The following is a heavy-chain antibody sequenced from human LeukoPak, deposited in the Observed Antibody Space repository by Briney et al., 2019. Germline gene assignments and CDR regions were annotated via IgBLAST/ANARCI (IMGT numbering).Heavy chain of an antibody. J-gene: IGHJ4*02. D-gene: IGHD6-19*01. Sequence: PGGSLRLSCAASGFTFSSYAMTWVRQAPGRRLEWVSDISGSGASTYYADSVKGRFTISRDNSKNTLYLQMNSLRAEDTAVYYCATGDSSGWLYYFDFWGQGTLVPVSS. CDR2: ISGSGAST. CDR1: GFTFSSYA. CDR3: ATGDSSGWLYYFDF. V-gene: IGHV3-23*01.